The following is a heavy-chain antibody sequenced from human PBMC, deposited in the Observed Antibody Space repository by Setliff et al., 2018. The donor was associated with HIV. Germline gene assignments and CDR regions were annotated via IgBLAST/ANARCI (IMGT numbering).Heavy chain of an antibody. V-gene: IGHV3-21*04. J-gene: IGHJ3*02. CDR1: GFTFSSYT. D-gene: IGHD6-13*01. Sequence: GASLRLSCAASGFTFSSYTMNWVRQAPGKGLEWVSSIGSSSYYIYYADSVMGRFTISRDNSRNTLYLQMNSLRAEDTAVYYCAKANKIAVDAFDIWGQGTMVTVSS. CDR3: AKANKIAVDAFDI. CDR2: IGSSSYYI.